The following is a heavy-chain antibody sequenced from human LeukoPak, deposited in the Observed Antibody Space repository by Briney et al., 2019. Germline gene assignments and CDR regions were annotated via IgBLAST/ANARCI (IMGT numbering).Heavy chain of an antibody. CDR2: IYYSGST. V-gene: IGHV4-39*01. J-gene: IGHJ3*02. Sequence: SETLSLTCTVSGGSISSSSYYWGWIRQPPGKGLEWIGSIYYSGSTCYNPSLKSRVTISVDTSKNQFSLKLSSVTAADTAVYYCARLELRDAFDIWGQGTMVTVSS. CDR3: ARLELRDAFDI. D-gene: IGHD1-7*01. CDR1: GGSISSSSYY.